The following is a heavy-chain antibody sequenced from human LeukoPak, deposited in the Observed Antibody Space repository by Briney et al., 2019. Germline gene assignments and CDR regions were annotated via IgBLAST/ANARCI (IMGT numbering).Heavy chain of an antibody. CDR3: VRGLRYFDWLLEY. J-gene: IGHJ4*02. CDR2: IRYDGSNK. D-gene: IGHD3-9*01. V-gene: IGHV3-30*02. CDR1: GFTFSSYG. Sequence: PGGSLRLSCAASGFTFSSYGMYWVRQAPGKGLEWVAFIRYDGSNKYYADSVKGRFTISRDNSKNTLYLQMNSLRAEDTAVYYGVRGLRYFDWLLEYWGQGSLVTVSS.